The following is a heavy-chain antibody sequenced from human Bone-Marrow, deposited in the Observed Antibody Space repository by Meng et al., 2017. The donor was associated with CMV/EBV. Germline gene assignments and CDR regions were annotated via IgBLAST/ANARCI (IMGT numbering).Heavy chain of an antibody. V-gene: IGHV3-33*01. CDR2: IWYDGSNK. CDR3: ARDPDRDIVVVPAAMGWFDP. J-gene: IGHJ5*02. D-gene: IGHD2-2*01. CDR1: GFTFSSYG. Sequence: GGSLRLSCAASGFTFSSYGMHWVRQAPGKGLEWVAVIWYDGSNKYYADSVKGRFTISRDNSKNTLYLQMNSLRAEDTAVYYCARDPDRDIVVVPAAMGWFDPWGQGTLVTVSS.